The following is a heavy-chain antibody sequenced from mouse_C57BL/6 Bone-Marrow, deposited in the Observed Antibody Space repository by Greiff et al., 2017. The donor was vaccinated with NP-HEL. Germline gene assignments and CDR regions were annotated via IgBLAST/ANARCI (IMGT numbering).Heavy chain of an antibody. CDR1: GYAFSSYW. J-gene: IGHJ4*01. CDR2: ISPGDGDT. V-gene: IGHV1-80*01. CDR3: ARGDYGRSRFGYAMDY. Sequence: QVQLQQSGAELVKPGASVKISCKASGYAFSSYWMNWVKERPGKGLEWIGQISPGDGDTKYNGKFKGKATLTADKSSSTAYMQVSSLTSEDAAVDFCARGDYGRSRFGYAMDYWGQGTSVTVTS. D-gene: IGHD1-1*01.